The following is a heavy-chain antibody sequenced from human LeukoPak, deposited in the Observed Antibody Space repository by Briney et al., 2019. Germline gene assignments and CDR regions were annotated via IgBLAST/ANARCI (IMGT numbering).Heavy chain of an antibody. V-gene: IGHV3-30*03. CDR1: GFTFSSYG. CDR2: ISYDGSNK. Sequence: GGSLRLSCAASGFTFSSYGMHWDRQAPGKGLEWVAVISYDGSNKYYADSVKGRFTISRDNSKNTLYLQMNSLRAEDTAVYYCATQWPDYWGQGTLVTVSS. J-gene: IGHJ4*02. D-gene: IGHD6-19*01. CDR3: ATQWPDY.